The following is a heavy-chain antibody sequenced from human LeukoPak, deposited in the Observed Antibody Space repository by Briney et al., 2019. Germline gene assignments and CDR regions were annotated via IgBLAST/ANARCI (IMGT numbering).Heavy chain of an antibody. CDR2: ISYDGSNK. J-gene: IGHJ6*03. CDR1: GFTFSSYA. CDR3: ARVPGTTVSNYYYYMDV. V-gene: IGHV3-30*01. D-gene: IGHD1-1*01. Sequence: PGRSLRLSCAASGFTFSSYAMHWVRRAPGKGLEWVAVISYDGSNKYYADSVKGRFTISRDNSKNTLYLQMNSLRAEDTAVYYCARVPGTTVSNYYYYMDVWGKGTTVTVSS.